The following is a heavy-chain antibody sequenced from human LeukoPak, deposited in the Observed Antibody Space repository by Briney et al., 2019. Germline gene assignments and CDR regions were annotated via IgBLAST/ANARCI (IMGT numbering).Heavy chain of an antibody. CDR2: AYSGGNT. D-gene: IGHD5-12*01. V-gene: IGHV3-66*01. CDR1: GFTINSHH. J-gene: IGHJ4*02. Sequence: PGGSLRLSCAASGFTINSHHMSWVRQAPGKGLEWVSIAYSGGNTFYADSVKGRFTIFRDNSNTLYLQMNSLTVEDTAVYYCARDRSGYEYLDLWGQGTLLTVSS. CDR3: ARDRSGYEYLDL.